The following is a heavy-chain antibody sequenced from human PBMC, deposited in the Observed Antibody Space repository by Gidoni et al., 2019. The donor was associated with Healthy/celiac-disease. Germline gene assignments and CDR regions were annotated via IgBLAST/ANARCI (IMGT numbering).Heavy chain of an antibody. CDR2: SFYSGST. V-gene: IGHV4-31*03. J-gene: IGHJ4*02. CDR1: GGSISSGGYY. D-gene: IGHD6-13*01. CDR3: ARGIAAAGTGEFDY. Sequence: QVQLQESGPGLVKPSQTLSLTCTVSGGSISSGGYYWNWIRQHPGKGLEWIGYSFYSGSTYYNPSLKSRVIISVDTSKNQFSLKLSSVTAADTAVYYCARGIAAAGTGEFDYWGQGTLVTVSS.